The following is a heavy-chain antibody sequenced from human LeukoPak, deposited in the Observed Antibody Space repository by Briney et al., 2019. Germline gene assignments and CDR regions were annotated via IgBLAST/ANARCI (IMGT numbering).Heavy chain of an antibody. CDR1: GGSFSGYY. CDR2: INHSGST. D-gene: IGHD3-3*01. V-gene: IGHV4-34*01. CDR3: ASRNRITVFGVITEYYMDV. J-gene: IGHJ6*03. Sequence: SETLSLTCAVYGGSFSGYYWSWIRQPPGKGLERIGEINHSGSTNYNPSLKSRVTMSVDTSKNQFSLKLSSVIAADTAVYYCASRNRITVFGVITEYYMDVWGKGTTVTVSS.